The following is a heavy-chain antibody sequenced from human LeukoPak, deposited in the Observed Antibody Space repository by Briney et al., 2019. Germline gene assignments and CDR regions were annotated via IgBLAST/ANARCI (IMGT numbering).Heavy chain of an antibody. CDR2: IKTRSDGGTT. J-gene: IGHJ4*02. CDR1: GLTVTNTW. D-gene: IGHD5-12*01. CDR3: ATGGYDFSY. V-gene: IGHV3-15*07. Sequence: GGSLRLSCAASGLTVTNTWMNWVRRAPGKGLEWVGRIKTRSDGGTTDYAAPINGRFTISRDDSNSTLFLQMNSLKTEDTAVYYCATGGYDFSYWGQGTQVTVSS.